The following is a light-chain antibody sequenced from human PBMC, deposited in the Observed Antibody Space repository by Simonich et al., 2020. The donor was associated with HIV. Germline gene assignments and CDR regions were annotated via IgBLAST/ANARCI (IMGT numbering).Light chain of an antibody. Sequence: EIVMTQSPATLSVSPGARATLSCRANQSVSSNLAGDQQKPGQAPRLLIYGASTRATGIPARFSGSGSGTEFTLTISSMQSEDFAVYYCQQYNNWPPWTFGQGTKVEIK. CDR2: GAS. J-gene: IGKJ1*01. CDR3: QQYNNWPPWT. CDR1: QSVSSN. V-gene: IGKV3-15*01.